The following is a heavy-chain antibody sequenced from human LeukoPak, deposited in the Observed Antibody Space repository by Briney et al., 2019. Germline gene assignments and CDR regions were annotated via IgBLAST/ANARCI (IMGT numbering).Heavy chain of an antibody. D-gene: IGHD3-10*01. V-gene: IGHV1-18*01. CDR2: VGAYNGNT. Sequence: ASVTVSCMASVYIFTSYGISWVRQAPGQGLDWMGGVGAYNGNTNSPQKLQGRVTKTTDTSPSIGYRELRSLRSDDTTAEYCARDGGGSRRSWF. CDR3: ARDGGGSRRSWF. J-gene: IGHJ5*01. CDR1: VYIFTSYG.